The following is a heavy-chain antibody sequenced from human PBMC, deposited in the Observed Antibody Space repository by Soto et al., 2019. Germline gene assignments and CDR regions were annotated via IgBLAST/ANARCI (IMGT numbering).Heavy chain of an antibody. CDR1: GFTFSSYW. CDR3: AIGIDYDFWSGPSTGAFDI. V-gene: IGHV3-7*01. Sequence: RGSLRLSCAASGFTFSSYWMSWVRQAPGKGLEWVANIKQDGSEKYYVDSVKGRFTISRDNAKNSLYLQMNSLRAEDTAVYYCAIGIDYDFWSGPSTGAFDIWGQGTMVTVSS. CDR2: IKQDGSEK. D-gene: IGHD3-3*01. J-gene: IGHJ3*02.